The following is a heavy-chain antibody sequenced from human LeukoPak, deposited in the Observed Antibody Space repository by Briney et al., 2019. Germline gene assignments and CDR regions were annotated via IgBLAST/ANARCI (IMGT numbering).Heavy chain of an antibody. V-gene: IGHV3-7*01. CDR2: IKQDGSEK. CDR3: ARGPLGATAY. J-gene: IGHJ4*02. CDR1: GITFSSYW. D-gene: IGHD1-26*01. Sequence: PGGSLRPSCAASGITFSSYWMSWVRQAPGKGLEWVANIKQDGSEKYYVDSVKGRFTISRDNAKNSLYLQMNSLRAEDTAVYYCARGPLGATAYWGQGTLVTVSS.